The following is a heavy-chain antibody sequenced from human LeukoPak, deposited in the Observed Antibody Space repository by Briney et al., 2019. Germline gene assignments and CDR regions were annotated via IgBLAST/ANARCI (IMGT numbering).Heavy chain of an antibody. CDR3: ARSYDSSGYYVYYMDV. D-gene: IGHD3-22*01. V-gene: IGHV4-38-2*02. Sequence: PSETLSLTCTVSGYSISSGYYWGWIRQPPGKGLEWIGSIYHSGSTYYNPSLKSRVTISVDTSKNQFSLKLSSVTAADTAVYYCARSYDSSGYYVYYMDVWGKGTTVTVSS. J-gene: IGHJ6*03. CDR2: IYHSGST. CDR1: GYSISSGYY.